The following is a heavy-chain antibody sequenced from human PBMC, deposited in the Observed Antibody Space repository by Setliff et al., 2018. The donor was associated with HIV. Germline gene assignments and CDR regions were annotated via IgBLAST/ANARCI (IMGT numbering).Heavy chain of an antibody. V-gene: IGHV4-34*01. CDR2: ITHSGST. Sequence: SETLSLTCAVYGDSFSDYSYNWIRQTPEKGLEWIAEITHSGSTSYNPSLRGRVTIALGTSKNHFSLNLRSVTAADTAFYYCATKGWNAYEAFDYWGQGTLVTVSS. CDR3: ATKGWNAYEAFDY. CDR1: GDSFSDYS. D-gene: IGHD5-12*01. J-gene: IGHJ4*02.